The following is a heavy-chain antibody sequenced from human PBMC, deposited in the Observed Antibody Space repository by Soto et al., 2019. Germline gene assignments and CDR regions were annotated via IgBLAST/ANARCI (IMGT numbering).Heavy chain of an antibody. V-gene: IGHV3-74*01. Sequence: PGGSLRLSCAASGFTFRSDWMHWFRQAPGKGLVWVSRIDSGGRTTTYADSVKGRFTISRDNAKNTLYLQMNGLRAEDTALYYCARWFTYGNFDYFDYWGQGNQVTVSS. D-gene: IGHD3-10*01. CDR3: ARWFTYGNFDYFDY. CDR1: GFTFRSDW. J-gene: IGHJ4*02. CDR2: IDSGGRTT.